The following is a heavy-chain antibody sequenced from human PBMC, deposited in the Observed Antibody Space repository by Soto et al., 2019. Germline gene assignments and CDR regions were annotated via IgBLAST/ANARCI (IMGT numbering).Heavy chain of an antibody. Sequence: QVQLVQSGAAVKKPGSSVKVSCKDSGGTFSSYTISWVRQAPGQGLEWMGRIIPILGIANYAQKFLGRVTIAADKSTSTAYMELSSLRSEDTAVYYCAVSGYSSGWWGQGTLVTVSS. J-gene: IGHJ4*02. CDR1: GGTFSSYT. CDR3: AVSGYSSGW. D-gene: IGHD6-19*01. V-gene: IGHV1-69*02. CDR2: IIPILGIA.